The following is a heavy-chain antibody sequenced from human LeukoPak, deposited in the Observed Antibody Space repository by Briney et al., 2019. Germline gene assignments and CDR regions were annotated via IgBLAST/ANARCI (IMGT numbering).Heavy chain of an antibody. CDR2: INHSGST. CDR3: ARARRLWLVSYWFDP. J-gene: IGHJ5*02. Sequence: KTSETLSLTCAVYGGSFSGYYWSWIRQPPGKGLEWIGEINHSGSTNYNPSLKSRVTISVDTSKNQFSLKLSSVTAADTAVYYCARARRLWLVSYWFDPWGQGTLVTVSS. D-gene: IGHD6-19*01. CDR1: GGSFSGYY. V-gene: IGHV4-34*01.